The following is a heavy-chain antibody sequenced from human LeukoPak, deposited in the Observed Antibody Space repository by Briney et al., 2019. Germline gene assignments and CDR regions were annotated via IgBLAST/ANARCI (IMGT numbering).Heavy chain of an antibody. J-gene: IGHJ4*02. CDR2: IYSSDNT. D-gene: IGHD6-19*01. V-gene: IGHV3-66*02. Sequence: GGSLRLSCAASGFTVTNNDMSWVSQAPGKGLEWVSVIYSSDNTNYADTVKGRFTISRDNSKHTLYLQMNSLSAEDTAVYYCAKGGTGWNYFDCWGQGTLVTVSS. CDR1: GFTVTNND. CDR3: AKGGTGWNYFDC.